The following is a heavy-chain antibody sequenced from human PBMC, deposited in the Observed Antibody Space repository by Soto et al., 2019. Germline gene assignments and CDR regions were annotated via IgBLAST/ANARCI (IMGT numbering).Heavy chain of an antibody. V-gene: IGHV3-23*01. CDR2: ISGSGGST. CDR3: AKDRQYYDILTGYHYDAFDI. Sequence: GGSLRLSCAASGFTFSSYAMSWVRQAPGKGLEWVSAISGSGGSTYYADSVKGRFTISRDNSKNMLYLQMNSLRAEDTAVYYCAKDRQYYDILTGYHYDAFDIWGQGTMVTVSS. D-gene: IGHD3-9*01. CDR1: GFTFSSYA. J-gene: IGHJ3*02.